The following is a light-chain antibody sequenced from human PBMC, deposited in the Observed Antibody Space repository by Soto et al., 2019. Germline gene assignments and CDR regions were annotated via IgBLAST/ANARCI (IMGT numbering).Light chain of an antibody. CDR3: QSYDSSNRV. V-gene: IGLV6-57*02. J-gene: IGLJ3*02. Sequence: NFMLPQPHSVSESPGKTVTISCTGSSGSIASHYVQWYQQRPGSAPTPVIYEDNQRPSGVPDRFSGSIDSSSNSASRTISGLKTEDEADHYCQSYDSSNRVFGGGTKLTVL. CDR1: SGSIASHY. CDR2: EDN.